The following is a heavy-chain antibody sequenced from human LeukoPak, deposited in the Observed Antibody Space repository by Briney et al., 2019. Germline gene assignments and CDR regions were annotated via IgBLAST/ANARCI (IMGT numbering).Heavy chain of an antibody. D-gene: IGHD1-1*01. CDR1: GLTFSIYE. J-gene: IGHJ4*02. CDR2: ISSSGDMI. V-gene: IGHV3-48*03. Sequence: PGGSLRLSCAASGLTFSIYEMNWVRQAPGKGLEWVSYISSSGDMIYYADSVKGRFTICRDSAKKSVYLQMKSLRDEDTAVYCCAASPRSTGRVFNYWGQGTLVTVSS. CDR3: AASPRSTGRVFNY.